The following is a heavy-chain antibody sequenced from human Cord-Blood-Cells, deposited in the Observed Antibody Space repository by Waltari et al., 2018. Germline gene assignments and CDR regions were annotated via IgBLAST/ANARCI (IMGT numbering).Heavy chain of an antibody. CDR1: GGTFSSYA. CDR2: IIPIFGTA. J-gene: IGHJ3*02. D-gene: IGHD2-8*01. V-gene: IGHV1-69*06. Sequence: QVQLVQSGAAVKKPGSSVKVSCKASGGTFSSYAISWVRQAPGHGLEWMGGIIPIFGTANYAQKFQGRVTITADKATSTAYMELSSLSSEDTAVYYCAREGGYCTNGVCYTGAAFDIWGQGTMVTVSS. CDR3: AREGGYCTNGVCYTGAAFDI.